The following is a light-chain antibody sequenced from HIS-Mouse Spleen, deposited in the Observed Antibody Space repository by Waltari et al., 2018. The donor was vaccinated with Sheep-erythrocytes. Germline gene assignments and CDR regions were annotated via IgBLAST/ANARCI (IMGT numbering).Light chain of an antibody. Sequence: QPALPQPPPVSGSPGQSVTFSCTGPSSDVGGYNYVSWYQQHPGKAPKLMIYDVSKRPSGVPDRFSGSKSGNTASLTISGLQAEDEADYYCCSYAGSYNHVFATGTKVTVL. CDR1: SSDVGGYNY. CDR2: DVS. CDR3: CSYAGSYNHV. J-gene: IGLJ1*01. V-gene: IGLV2-11*01.